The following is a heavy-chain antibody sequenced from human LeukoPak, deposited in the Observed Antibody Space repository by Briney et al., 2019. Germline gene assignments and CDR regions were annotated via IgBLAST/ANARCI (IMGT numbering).Heavy chain of an antibody. D-gene: IGHD5-18*01. CDR1: GYTFTDYY. CDR3: AREGGGYSS. J-gene: IGHJ5*02. Sequence: GASVKVSCKASGYTFTDYYLHWVRQAPGQGLEWMGWIIPNSGGTHYAQKFQGRVTMTRDTSISTAYMELNRLRSDDTAVYYCAREGGGYSSWGQGTLVTVSS. V-gene: IGHV1-2*02. CDR2: IIPNSGGT.